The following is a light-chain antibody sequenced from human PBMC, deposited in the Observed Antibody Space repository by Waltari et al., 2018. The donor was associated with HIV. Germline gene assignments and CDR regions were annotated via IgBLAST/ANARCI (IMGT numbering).Light chain of an antibody. CDR1: QSVSGW. CDR2: KAS. V-gene: IGKV1-5*03. Sequence: DIQMTQSPSTLSASVGDRVTITCRASQSVSGWLAWYQQKPGEAPKLLIYKASSLEGGVPSRFSGSGSGTEFTLTISSLQPDGFATYFCQQYYSYWTFGQGTKVEI. CDR3: QQYYSYWT. J-gene: IGKJ1*01.